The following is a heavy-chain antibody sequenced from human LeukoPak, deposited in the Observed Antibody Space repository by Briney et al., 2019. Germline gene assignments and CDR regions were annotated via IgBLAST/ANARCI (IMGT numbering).Heavy chain of an antibody. CDR1: GFTFSSYE. D-gene: IGHD5-18*01. V-gene: IGHV3-48*03. Sequence: GGSLRLSCAASGFTFSSYEMNWVRQAPGKGLEWVSYISSSGSTIYYADSVKGRFTISRDNAKNSLYLQMNSLRAEDTAVYYCAKSRWDTAMASLDYWGQGTLVTVSS. CDR2: ISSSGSTI. J-gene: IGHJ4*02. CDR3: AKSRWDTAMASLDY.